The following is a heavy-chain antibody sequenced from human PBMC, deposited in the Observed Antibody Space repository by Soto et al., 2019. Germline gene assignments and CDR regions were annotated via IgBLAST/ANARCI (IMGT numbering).Heavy chain of an antibody. V-gene: IGHV1-8*01. CDR3: ARADRYGSGSYYFDY. Sequence: RASVKVSCKASGYTFTSYGVNWVRQATGQGLEWMGWMNPNTGNTGYTQKLQGRVTMTRNTSISTAYMELSSLSFEDTAVYYCARADRYGSGSYYFDYWGQGTLVTVSS. D-gene: IGHD3-10*01. J-gene: IGHJ4*02. CDR2: MNPNTGNT. CDR1: GYTFTSYG.